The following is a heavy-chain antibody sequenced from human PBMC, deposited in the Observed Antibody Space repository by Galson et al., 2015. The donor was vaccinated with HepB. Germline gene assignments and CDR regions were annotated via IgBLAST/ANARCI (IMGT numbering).Heavy chain of an antibody. CDR1: GYTFTGYY. D-gene: IGHD5-12*01. Sequence: SVKVSCKASGYTFTGYYMHWVRQAPGQGLEWMGWINPNSGGTNYAQKFQGWVTMTRDTSISTAYMELSRLRSDDTAVYYCARGGASGYDQYYYYGMDVWGQGTTVTVSS. CDR3: ARGGASGYDQYYYYGMDV. V-gene: IGHV1-2*04. CDR2: INPNSGGT. J-gene: IGHJ6*02.